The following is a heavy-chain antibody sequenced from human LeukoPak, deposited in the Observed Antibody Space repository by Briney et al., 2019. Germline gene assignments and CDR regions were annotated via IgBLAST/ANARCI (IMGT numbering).Heavy chain of an antibody. CDR2: ISWNSGSI. CDR3: AKGGPRYFDLRDAFDI. V-gene: IGHV3-9*01. D-gene: IGHD3-9*01. CDR1: GFTFDDYA. Sequence: GGSLRLSCAASGFTFDDYAMHWVRQAPGKGLEWVSGISWNSGSIGYADSVKGRFTISRDNAKNSLYLQMNSLRAEDTALYYCAKGGPRYFDLRDAFDIWGQGTMVTVSS. J-gene: IGHJ3*02.